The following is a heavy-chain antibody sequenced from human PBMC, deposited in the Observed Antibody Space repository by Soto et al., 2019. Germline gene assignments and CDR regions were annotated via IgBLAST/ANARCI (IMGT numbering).Heavy chain of an antibody. J-gene: IGHJ4*02. CDR2: ISAYNGNT. CDR1: GYTFTSYG. D-gene: IGHD5-12*01. V-gene: IGHV1-18*01. Sequence: ASVKVSCKASGYTFTSYGISWVRQAPGQGLEWMGWISAYNGNTNYAQKLQGRVTMTTDTSTSTAYMELRSLRSDDTAVYYCARTPYSGYDDGRFGYWGQGTLVTVSS. CDR3: ARTPYSGYDDGRFGY.